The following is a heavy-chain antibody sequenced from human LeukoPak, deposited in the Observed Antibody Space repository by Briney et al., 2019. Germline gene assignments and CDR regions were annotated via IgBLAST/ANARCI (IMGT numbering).Heavy chain of an antibody. J-gene: IGHJ4*02. D-gene: IGHD2/OR15-2a*01. V-gene: IGHV3-30*02. CDR2: IKPDGSNK. Sequence: PGGSPRLSCAASGFTFSSYGMHWVRQAPGKGLEWVALIKPDGSNKYYADSVKGRFTISRDNSKNTLHLQMNSLRAEDTAVYYCARSRAFDYWGQGTLVTVSS. CDR1: GFTFSSYG. CDR3: ARSRAFDY.